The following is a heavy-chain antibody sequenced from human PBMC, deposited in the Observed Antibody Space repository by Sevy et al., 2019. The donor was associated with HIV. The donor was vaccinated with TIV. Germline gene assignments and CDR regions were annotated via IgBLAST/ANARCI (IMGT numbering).Heavy chain of an antibody. V-gene: IGHV3-15*01. CDR2: IKSKTDGGTT. CDR1: GFTFSNAW. CDR3: TTDQIRYDFWSGYRDYYGMDV. J-gene: IGHJ6*02. Sequence: GGSLRLSCVASGFTFSNAWMSWVRQAPGKGLEWVGRIKSKTDGGTTDYAAPVKGRFTISRDDSKNTLYLQMNSLKTEDTAVYYCTTDQIRYDFWSGYRDYYGMDVWGQGTTVTVSS. D-gene: IGHD3-3*01.